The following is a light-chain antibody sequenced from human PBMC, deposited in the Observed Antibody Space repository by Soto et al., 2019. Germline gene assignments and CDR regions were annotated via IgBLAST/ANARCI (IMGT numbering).Light chain of an antibody. J-gene: IGKJ2*01. CDR2: DAS. CDR1: QSVSRK. Sequence: EIVMTQSPATLSVSPGERATLSCRASQSVSRKLAWYQQRPGQAPRLLVYDASTRATGIPGRFSGSGSGTDVTLTISSLQSEDFAVYYCQEYNNWPPMYTFAQGTKLEIK. V-gene: IGKV3-15*01. CDR3: QEYNNWPPMYT.